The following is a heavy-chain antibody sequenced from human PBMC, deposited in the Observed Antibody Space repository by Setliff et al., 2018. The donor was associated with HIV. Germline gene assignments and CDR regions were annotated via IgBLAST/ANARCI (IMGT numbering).Heavy chain of an antibody. CDR1: GFSFSRHY. CDR2: INPSDGIP. CDR3: TRAFPPMIPASFDI. J-gene: IGHJ3*02. Sequence: ASVKVSCKASGFSFSRHYMHWVRQAPGEGLEWVAMINPSDGIPSYAQKFQDRVVVTRDTSRSIVYMELSSLLSEDTAVYFCTRAFPPMIPASFDIWGLGTLVTVSS. D-gene: IGHD3-16*01. V-gene: IGHV1-46*01.